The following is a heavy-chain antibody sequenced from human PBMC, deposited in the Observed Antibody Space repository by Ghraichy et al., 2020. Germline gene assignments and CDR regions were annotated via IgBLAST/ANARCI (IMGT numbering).Heavy chain of an antibody. CDR3: ARDLRIAVAGDAFDI. V-gene: IGHV4-38-2*02. CDR2: IYHSGST. CDR1: GYSISSGYY. D-gene: IGHD6-19*01. Sequence: SQTLSLTCTVSGYSISSGYYWGWIRQPPGKGLEWIGSIYHSGSTYYNPSLKSRVTISVDTSKNQFSLKLSSVTAADTAVYYCARDLRIAVAGDAFDIWGQGTMVTVSS. J-gene: IGHJ3*02.